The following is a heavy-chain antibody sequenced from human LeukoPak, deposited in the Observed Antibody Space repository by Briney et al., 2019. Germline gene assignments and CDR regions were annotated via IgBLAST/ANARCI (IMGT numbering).Heavy chain of an antibody. D-gene: IGHD3-10*01. Sequence: SETLSLTCTVSGGSISSYYWSWIRQPAGKGLEWIGRIYTSGSTNYNPSLKSRVTMSVDTSKNQFSLKLSSVTAADTAVYYCARSRRGVTMVRGVITEDWGQGTLVTVSS. CDR3: ARSRRGVTMVRGVITED. J-gene: IGHJ4*02. V-gene: IGHV4-4*07. CDR2: IYTSGST. CDR1: GGSISSYY.